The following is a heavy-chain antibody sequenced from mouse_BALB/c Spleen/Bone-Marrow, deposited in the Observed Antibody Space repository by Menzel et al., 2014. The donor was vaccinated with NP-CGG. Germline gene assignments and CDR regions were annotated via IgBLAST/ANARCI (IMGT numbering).Heavy chain of an antibody. J-gene: IGHJ3*01. Sequence: VQLQQSGPELVKPGVSVKISCRAPGYSITGCYMHWVKQSHVKSLEWIGRINPYNGATTYSQSFKDKASLTVDESSNTAYMDLHSLTSEDSAVYYCARGAYWGQGTLVTVSA. CDR1: GYSITGCY. V-gene: IGHV1-31*01. CDR2: INPYNGAT. CDR3: ARGAY.